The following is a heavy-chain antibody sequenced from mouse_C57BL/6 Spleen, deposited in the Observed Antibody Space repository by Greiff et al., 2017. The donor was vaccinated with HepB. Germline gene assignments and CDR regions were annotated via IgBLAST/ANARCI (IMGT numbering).Heavy chain of an antibody. D-gene: IGHD2-1*01. CDR1: GYTFTSYW. J-gene: IGHJ4*01. CDR2: IDPSDSYT. CDR3: ARGGNYLYAMDY. Sequence: QVQLKQPGAELVMPGASVKLSCKASGYTFTSYWMHWVKQRPGQGLEWIGEIDPSDSYTNYNQKFKGKSTLTVDKSSSTAYMQLSSLTSEDSAVYYCARGGNYLYAMDYWGQGTSVTVSS. V-gene: IGHV1-69*01.